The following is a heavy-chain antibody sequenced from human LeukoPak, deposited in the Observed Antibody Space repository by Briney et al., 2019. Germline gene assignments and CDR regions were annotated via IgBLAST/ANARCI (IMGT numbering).Heavy chain of an antibody. CDR1: GFTFSSYW. D-gene: IGHD6-19*01. Sequence: GGSLRLSCAASGFTFSSYWMSWVRQAPGKGLEWVANIKQDGSEKYHVDSVKGRFTISRDNAKNSLYLQMNSLRAEDTAVYYCARDPPVAVTGPSLDYWGQGTLVTVSS. CDR2: IKQDGSEK. J-gene: IGHJ4*02. CDR3: ARDPPVAVTGPSLDY. V-gene: IGHV3-7*01.